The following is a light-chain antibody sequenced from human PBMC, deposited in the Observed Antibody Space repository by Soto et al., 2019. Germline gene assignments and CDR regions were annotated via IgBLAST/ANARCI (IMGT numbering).Light chain of an antibody. V-gene: IGKV1-5*03. Sequence: DIRITQSPSTLSASVGDRVTITCRASQGISSWLAWYQQKAGKAPKLLIYKASTLQSGVPARFSGGGSGTEWTLTIRSLQPDDFATNNCQHYETFGQGTKVEIK. J-gene: IGKJ1*01. CDR3: QHYET. CDR1: QGISSW. CDR2: KAS.